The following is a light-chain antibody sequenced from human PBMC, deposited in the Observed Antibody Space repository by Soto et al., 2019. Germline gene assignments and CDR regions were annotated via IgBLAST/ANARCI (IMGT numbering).Light chain of an antibody. CDR2: HAS. Sequence: EIVLTQSPGTLSLSPGERAALSCRASQSVGNNFLGWYQQKPGQSPRLLIYHASNSATGIPDRFSGTASGTDFTLTISRLEPEDVAVYYCHQYASSPLTFGGGTKVEIK. CDR3: HQYASSPLT. CDR1: QSVGNNF. J-gene: IGKJ4*01. V-gene: IGKV3-20*01.